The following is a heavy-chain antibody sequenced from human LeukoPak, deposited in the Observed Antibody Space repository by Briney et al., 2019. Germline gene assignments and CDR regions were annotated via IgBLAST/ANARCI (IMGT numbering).Heavy chain of an antibody. V-gene: IGHV1-18*01. CDR3: ARAPFCSSVSCYRTNNWLDP. D-gene: IGHD2-2*01. J-gene: IGHJ5*02. Sequence: ASVKVSCKASGYTFTTYPINWVRQAPGQWLEWMGWISGNNDNTNYAQRVQDRITMTTDTSTSTAYMELRSLRSDDTAVYYCARAPFCSSVSCYRTNNWLDPWGQGTLVTVSS. CDR1: GYTFTTYP. CDR2: ISGNNDNT.